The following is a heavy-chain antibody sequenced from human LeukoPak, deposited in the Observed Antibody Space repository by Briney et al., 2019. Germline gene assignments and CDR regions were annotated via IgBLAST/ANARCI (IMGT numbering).Heavy chain of an antibody. CDR2: ISGSGGST. Sequence: GGSLRLSCAASGFTFSNYAMSWVRQAPGKGLEWVSAISGSGGSTYYADSVKGRFTISRDNSKHTLYLQMNSLRAEDTGVYYCAKGLRFIAAAGTLDYWGQGTLVTVSS. CDR3: AKGLRFIAAAGTLDY. CDR1: GFTFSNYA. V-gene: IGHV3-23*01. D-gene: IGHD6-13*01. J-gene: IGHJ4*02.